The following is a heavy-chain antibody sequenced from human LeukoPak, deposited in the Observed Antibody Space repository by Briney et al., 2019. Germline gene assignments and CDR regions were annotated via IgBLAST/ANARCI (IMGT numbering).Heavy chain of an antibody. D-gene: IGHD6-13*01. V-gene: IGHV1-69*04. Sequence: ASVKVSCKASGGTFSSYAISWVRQAPGQGLEWMGRIIPILGIANYAQKFQGRVTITADKSTSTAYMELSSLRSEDTAVYYCASGGPGAAGTFDYWGQGTLVTVSS. J-gene: IGHJ4*02. CDR2: IIPILGIA. CDR3: ASGGPGAAGTFDY. CDR1: GGTFSSYA.